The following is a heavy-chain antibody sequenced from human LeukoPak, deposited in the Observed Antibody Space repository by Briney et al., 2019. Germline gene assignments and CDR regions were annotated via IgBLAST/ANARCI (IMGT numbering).Heavy chain of an antibody. V-gene: IGHV4-4*02. CDR3: ARGPPTVTGAFDI. D-gene: IGHD4-17*01. CDR1: GGSISSSNW. Sequence: SETLSLTCAVSGGSISSSNWWSWVRPPPGKGLEWIGEIYHSGSTNYNPSLKSRVTISVDESKNQFSLKLSSVTAADTAVYYCARGPPTVTGAFDIWGQGTMVTVSS. J-gene: IGHJ3*02. CDR2: IYHSGST.